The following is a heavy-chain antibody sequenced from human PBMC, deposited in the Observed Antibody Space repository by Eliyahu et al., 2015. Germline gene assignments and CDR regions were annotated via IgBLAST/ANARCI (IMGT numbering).Heavy chain of an antibody. V-gene: IGHV3-9*01. Sequence: FDDYAMHWVRQAPGKGLEWVSGISWNSGSIGYADSVKGRFTISRDNAKNSLYLQMNSLRAEDTALYYCAKGRADCSGGSCSYYFDYWGQGTLVTVSS. J-gene: IGHJ4*02. CDR1: FDDYA. CDR3: AKGRADCSGGSCSYYFDY. CDR2: ISWNSGSI. D-gene: IGHD2-15*01.